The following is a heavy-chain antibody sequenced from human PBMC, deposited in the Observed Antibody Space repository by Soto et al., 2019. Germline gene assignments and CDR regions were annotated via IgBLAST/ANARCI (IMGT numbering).Heavy chain of an antibody. CDR3: TTDSYITSIIVRFDY. CDR2: VKSKNYGGTT. Sequence: GGSLRLSCAASGFTFSNAWINWVRQAPGKGLEWVGRVKSKNYGGTTDFAAPVKGRFAISRDDSKNMVYLEMNSLQTEDTAIYYCTTDSYITSIIVRFDYWGHGTLVTVSS. J-gene: IGHJ4*01. V-gene: IGHV3-15*07. D-gene: IGHD3-22*01. CDR1: GFTFSNAW.